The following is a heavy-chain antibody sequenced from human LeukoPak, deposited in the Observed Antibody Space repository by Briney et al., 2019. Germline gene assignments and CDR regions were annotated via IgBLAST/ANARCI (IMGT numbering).Heavy chain of an antibody. Sequence: SVKVSCKASGGTFSSYAISWVRQAPGQGLEWMGGIIPIFGTANYAQKFQGRVTITADESTSTAYMELSSLRSEDTAVYYCARDLKAAAGTVYWGQGTLVTVSS. CDR1: GGTFSSYA. D-gene: IGHD6-13*01. J-gene: IGHJ4*02. V-gene: IGHV1-69*13. CDR2: IIPIFGTA. CDR3: ARDLKAAAGTVY.